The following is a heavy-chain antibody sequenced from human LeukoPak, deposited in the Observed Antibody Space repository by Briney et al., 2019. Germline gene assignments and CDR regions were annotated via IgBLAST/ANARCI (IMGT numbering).Heavy chain of an antibody. CDR2: ITGRSDET. Sequence: PGGSLRLSRAASGFNFNKYDMTWARQAPGKGLEWVSTITGRSDETYYTDSVKGRFVTSRDNSKDTLYLQMNSLRAEDTALYYCAKGGWLDDLGQGALVTVSS. D-gene: IGHD6-19*01. CDR1: GFNFNKYD. J-gene: IGHJ4*02. V-gene: IGHV3-23*01. CDR3: AKGGWLDD.